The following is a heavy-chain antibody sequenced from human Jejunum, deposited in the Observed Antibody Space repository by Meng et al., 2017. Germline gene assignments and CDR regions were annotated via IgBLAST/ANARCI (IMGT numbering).Heavy chain of an antibody. J-gene: IGHJ4*02. CDR2: INSDGSST. V-gene: IGHV3-74*01. D-gene: IGHD6-19*01. Sequence: GESLKISCAASGFTFSSYWMHWVRQAPGKGLVWVSRINSDGSSTSYADSVKGRFTISRDNAKNTLYLQMNSLRVEDTAVYYCARYISDWHVCDSWGQGTLVTGSS. CDR1: GFTFSSYW. CDR3: ARYISDWHVCDS.